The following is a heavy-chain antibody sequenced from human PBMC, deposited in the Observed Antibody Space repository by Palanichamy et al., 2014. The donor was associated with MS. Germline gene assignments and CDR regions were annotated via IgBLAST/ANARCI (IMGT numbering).Heavy chain of an antibody. Sequence: EVQLVESGGGLVQPGRSLRLSCAASGFTFSSYDMNWVRQAPGKGLEWVSHISSGATTIYYADSVKGRFTISRDNAKNSLYLQMNSLRAEDTAVYYCATGFRRADYWGQGTLVTVSS. V-gene: IGHV3-48*03. CDR3: ATGFRRADY. J-gene: IGHJ4*02. CDR1: GFTFSSYD. D-gene: IGHD2-21*01. CDR2: ISSGATTI.